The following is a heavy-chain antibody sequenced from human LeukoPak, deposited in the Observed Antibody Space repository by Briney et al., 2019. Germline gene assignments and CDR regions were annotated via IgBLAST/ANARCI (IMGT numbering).Heavy chain of an antibody. CDR3: AGGDYYDSSGY. D-gene: IGHD3-22*01. J-gene: IGHJ4*02. Sequence: PSETLSLTCAVYGGSFSGYYWSWIRQPPGKGLEWIGEINHSGSTNYNPSLKSRVTISVDTSKNQFSLKLSSVTAADTAVYYCAGGDYYDSSGYWGQGTLVTVSS. CDR2: INHSGST. CDR1: GGSFSGYY. V-gene: IGHV4-34*01.